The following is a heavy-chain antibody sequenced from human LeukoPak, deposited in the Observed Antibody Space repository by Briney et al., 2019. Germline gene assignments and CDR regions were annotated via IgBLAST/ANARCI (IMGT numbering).Heavy chain of an antibody. CDR2: IIPIFGTA. J-gene: IGHJ4*02. Sequence: SVKVSCKASGYTFTGYYMHWVRQAPGQGLEWMGGIIPIFGTANYAQKFQGRVTITADESTSTAYMELSSLRSEDTAVYYCASNGDYLDLFDYWGQGTLVTVSS. CDR3: ASNGDYLDLFDY. CDR1: GYTFTGYY. V-gene: IGHV1-69*13. D-gene: IGHD4-17*01.